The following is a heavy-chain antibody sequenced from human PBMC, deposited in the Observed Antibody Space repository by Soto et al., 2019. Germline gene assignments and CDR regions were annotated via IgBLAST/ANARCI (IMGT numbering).Heavy chain of an antibody. CDR2: IYTSGST. D-gene: IGHD2-2*01. CDR1: GGSISSHC. Sequence: PSETLSRTCTVPGGSISSHCGSWIRQRAGKGLEWIGRIYTSGSTNYNPSHKRRVTMSVATSKNQYSLKLSSVTAADMSVYSCATACTSNSCYDVFDYWGQGTLVTVSS. V-gene: IGHV4-4*07. CDR3: ATACTSNSCYDVFDY. J-gene: IGHJ4*02.